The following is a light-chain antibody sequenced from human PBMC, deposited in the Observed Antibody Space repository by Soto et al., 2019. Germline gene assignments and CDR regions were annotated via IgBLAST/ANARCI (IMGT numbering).Light chain of an antibody. CDR2: DAS. CDR1: HSISTW. J-gene: IGKJ4*01. Sequence: DLQMTQSPSTLSASVGDRVTITCRASHSISTWLAWYQQKPGKAPKLLIYDASSLERGVPSRFSGSGSGTEFTLIISSLQPDDFATYYCQQYNDQFGGGTKVDIK. CDR3: QQYNDQ. V-gene: IGKV1-5*01.